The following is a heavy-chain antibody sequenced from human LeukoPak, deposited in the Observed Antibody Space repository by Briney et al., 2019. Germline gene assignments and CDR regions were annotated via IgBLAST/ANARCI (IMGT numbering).Heavy chain of an antibody. J-gene: IGHJ4*02. CDR3: ARGYYDSSGYYWYYFDY. CDR2: IYYSGNT. Sequence: SETLSLTCTVSGDSISTSNSYWGWIRQPPGKGLEWIGSIYYSGNTYYNASLKSRVTISVDTSKNQFSLKLSSVTAADTAVYYCARGYYDSSGYYWYYFDYWGQGTLVTVSS. CDR1: GDSISTSNSY. D-gene: IGHD3-22*01. V-gene: IGHV4-39*07.